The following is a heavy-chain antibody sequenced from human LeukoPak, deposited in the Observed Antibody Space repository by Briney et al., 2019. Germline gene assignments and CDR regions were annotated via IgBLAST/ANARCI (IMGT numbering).Heavy chain of an antibody. J-gene: IGHJ5*02. D-gene: IGHD2-2*01. CDR2: INHSGST. CDR3: ARQVVVPAAKRTRDNWFDP. CDR1: GGSFSGYY. V-gene: IGHV4-34*01. Sequence: PSETLSLTCAVYGGSFSGYYWSWIRQPPGKGLEWIGEINHSGSTNYNPSLKSRVTISVDTSKNQFSLKLSSVTAADTAVYYCARQVVVPAAKRTRDNWFDPWGQGTLVTVSS.